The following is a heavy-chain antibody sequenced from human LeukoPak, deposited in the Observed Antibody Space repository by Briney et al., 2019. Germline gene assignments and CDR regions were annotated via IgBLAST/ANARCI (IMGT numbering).Heavy chain of an antibody. D-gene: IGHD3-9*01. CDR3: AKGGVRYYDVLTGYQEPDYFDY. V-gene: IGHV3-23*01. CDR1: GFTSRAYA. J-gene: IGHJ4*02. CDR2: ISGSGDST. Sequence: GGSLRLSCEASGFTSRAYAMSWVRQAPGKGLEWVSIISGSGDSTYYADSVKGRFTISRDNSKNTLYLHMNSLRAEDTAVYYCAKGGVRYYDVLTGYQEPDYFDYWGQGTLVSVSS.